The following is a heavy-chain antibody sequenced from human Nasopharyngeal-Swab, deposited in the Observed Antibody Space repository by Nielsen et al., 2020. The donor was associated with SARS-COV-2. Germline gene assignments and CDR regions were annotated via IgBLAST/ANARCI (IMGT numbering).Heavy chain of an antibody. V-gene: IGHV4-39*07. J-gene: IGHJ4*02. Sequence: SETLSLTCTVSGCSISSSSYYWGWIRQPPGKGLEWIGSIYYSGSTYYNPSLKSRVTISVDTSKNQFSLKLSSVTAADTAVYYCARVIVGADYFDYWGQGTLVTVSS. D-gene: IGHD1-26*01. CDR1: GCSISSSSYY. CDR2: IYYSGST. CDR3: ARVIVGADYFDY.